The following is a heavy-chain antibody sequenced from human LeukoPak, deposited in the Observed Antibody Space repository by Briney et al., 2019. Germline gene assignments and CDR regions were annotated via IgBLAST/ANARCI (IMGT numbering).Heavy chain of an antibody. V-gene: IGHV3-7*01. CDR1: GFTFSSYW. D-gene: IGHD4-17*01. J-gene: IGHJ4*02. Sequence: GGSLRLSCAASGFTFSSYWMSWVRQAPGKGLEWVANIKQDGSEKYYVDSVKGRFTISRDNARNSLYLQMNSLRAEDTAVYYCASVYYGDYVVDYWGQGTLVTVSS. CDR2: IKQDGSEK. CDR3: ASVYYGDYVVDY.